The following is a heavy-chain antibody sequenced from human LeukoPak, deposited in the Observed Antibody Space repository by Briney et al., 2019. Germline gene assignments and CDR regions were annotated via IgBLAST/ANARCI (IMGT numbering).Heavy chain of an antibody. J-gene: IGHJ3*02. Sequence: SVKVSCKASGGTFSSYAISWVRQAPGQGLEWMGRIIPIFGTANYAQKFQGRVTITTDECTSTAYMELSSQRSDCIGHYYCVMCKIYDYGGKSLAVDILLERTMVTVSS. V-gene: IGHV1-69*05. CDR3: VMCKIYDYGGKSLAVDI. CDR1: GGTFSSYA. CDR2: IIPIFGTA. D-gene: IGHD3-16*01.